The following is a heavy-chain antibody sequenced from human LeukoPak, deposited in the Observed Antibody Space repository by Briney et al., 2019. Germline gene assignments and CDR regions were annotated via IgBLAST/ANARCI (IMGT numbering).Heavy chain of an antibody. J-gene: IGHJ3*02. CDR1: GGFLGGHTFY. D-gene: IGHD6-19*01. Sequence: SETLSLTCNFSGGFLGGHTFYWDWIRHPPGKGLEWIATIYYNGNTFYNPCLRSRVAISIDMSKSQFSLHLSSVTAADTAIYYCARLTALAGHRGAFDIWGPGTKVTVSS. CDR3: ARLTALAGHRGAFDI. CDR2: IYYNGNT. V-gene: IGHV4-39*01.